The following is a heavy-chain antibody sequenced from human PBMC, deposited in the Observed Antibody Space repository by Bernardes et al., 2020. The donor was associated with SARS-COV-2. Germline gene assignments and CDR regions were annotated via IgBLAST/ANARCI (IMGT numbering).Heavy chain of an antibody. D-gene: IGHD1-26*01. J-gene: IGHJ5*02. V-gene: IGHV4-4*07. CDR1: GDSISSSY. CDR3: AKYTVVGAASWFDP. Sequence: SETLSLTCTVSGDSISSSYWTWIRQPAGKGLDWIGRFFIDGTAHNSPSLKGRVSMSLDASKSQFSRKLTSVTAADTALYYCAKYTVVGAASWFDPWGQGILVTVSS. CDR2: FFIDGTA.